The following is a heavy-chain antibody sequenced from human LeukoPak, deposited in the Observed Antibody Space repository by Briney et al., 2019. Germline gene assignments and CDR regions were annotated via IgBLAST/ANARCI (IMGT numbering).Heavy chain of an antibody. J-gene: IGHJ5*02. Sequence: PSETLSLTCTVSGGSITSSSYYWGWIRQPPGKGLEWIGSIYYRGTTYYNPSLKSRVTISVDTSKNQFSLKLSSVTAADTAVYYCARACGGDCSVSWGQGTLVTVSS. V-gene: IGHV4-39*07. CDR1: GGSITSSSYY. CDR2: IYYRGTT. CDR3: ARACGGDCSVS. D-gene: IGHD2-21*02.